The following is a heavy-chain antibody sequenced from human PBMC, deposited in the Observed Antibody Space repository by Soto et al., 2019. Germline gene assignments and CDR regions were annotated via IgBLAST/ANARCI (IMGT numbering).Heavy chain of an antibody. J-gene: IGHJ6*02. CDR2: ISGSGGST. D-gene: IGHD6-6*01. CDR1: GFTFSSYA. CDR3: AKDGSIAALHYYYYGMDV. Sequence: GGSLRLSCAASGFTFSSYAMSWVRQAPGKGLEWVSAISGSGGSTYYADSVKGRFTISRDNSKNTLYLQMNSLRAEDTAVYYCAKDGSIAALHYYYYGMDVWGQVTTVTVSS. V-gene: IGHV3-23*01.